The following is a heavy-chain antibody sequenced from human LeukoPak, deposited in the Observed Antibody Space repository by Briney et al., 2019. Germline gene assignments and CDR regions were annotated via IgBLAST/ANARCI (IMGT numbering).Heavy chain of an antibody. CDR1: GFTFSSYW. Sequence: GGSLRLSCAASGFTFSSYWMSWVRQAPGKGLEWVANIKQDGSEKYYVDSVKGRFTISRDNAKNSLYLQMNSLRAEDTAVYYCATHRTAVTTGMDYWGQGTLVTVSS. J-gene: IGHJ4*02. V-gene: IGHV3-7*01. D-gene: IGHD4-11*01. CDR2: IKQDGSEK. CDR3: ATHRTAVTTGMDY.